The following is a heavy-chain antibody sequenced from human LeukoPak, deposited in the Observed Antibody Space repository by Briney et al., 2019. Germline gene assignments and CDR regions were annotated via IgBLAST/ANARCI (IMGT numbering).Heavy chain of an antibody. V-gene: IGHV3-48*04. CDR3: ARGYGTSWFYS. CDR1: GFTFSIYS. J-gene: IGHJ5*01. Sequence: GGSLRLSCAASGFTFSIYSMTWVRQTPGKGSEWVSYISDSSSAIYYADSVEGRFTISRDNDKNSLYLQMNSLRVDDTAVYYCARGYGTSWFYSWGQGTLVTVSS. D-gene: IGHD6-13*01. CDR2: ISDSSSAI.